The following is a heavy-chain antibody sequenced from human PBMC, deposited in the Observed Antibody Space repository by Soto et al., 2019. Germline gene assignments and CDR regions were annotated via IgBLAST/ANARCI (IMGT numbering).Heavy chain of an antibody. D-gene: IGHD3-3*01. CDR1: GFTFSSYA. CDR3: AKDGAISRGYYYYYMDV. CDR2: ISGSGGST. V-gene: IGHV3-23*01. Sequence: AGGSLRLSCAASGFTFSSYAMSWVRQAPGKGLEWVSAISGSGGSTYYADSVKGRFTISRDNSKNTLYLQMNSLRAEDTAVYYCAKDGAISRGYYYYYMDVWGKGTTVTVSS. J-gene: IGHJ6*03.